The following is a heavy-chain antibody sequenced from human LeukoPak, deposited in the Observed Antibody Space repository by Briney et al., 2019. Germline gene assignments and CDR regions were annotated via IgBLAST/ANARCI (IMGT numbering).Heavy chain of an antibody. J-gene: IGHJ4*02. CDR3: AREGRYCSGGSCRDYFDY. CDR2: ISSSSYI. Sequence: GGSLRLSCAVSGFTFSSYSMNWVRQAPGKGLEWVSSISSSSYIYYADSVKGRFTISRDNAKNSLYLQMNSLGAEDTAVYYRAREGRYCSGGSCRDYFDYWGQGTLVTVSS. CDR1: GFTFSSYS. V-gene: IGHV3-21*01. D-gene: IGHD2-15*01.